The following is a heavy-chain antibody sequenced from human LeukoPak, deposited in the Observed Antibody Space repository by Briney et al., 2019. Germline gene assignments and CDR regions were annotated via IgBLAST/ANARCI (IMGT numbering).Heavy chain of an antibody. CDR3: ARDCSGGSCAMDY. D-gene: IGHD2-15*01. J-gene: IGHJ4*02. V-gene: IGHV1-18*01. CDR1: GGTFSSYA. CDR2: ISAYNGNT. Sequence: ASVKVSCKASGGTFSSYAISWVRQAPGQGLEWMGWISAYNGNTNYAQKLRGRVTMTTDTSTSTAYMELRSLRSDDTAVYYCARDCSGGSCAMDYWGQGTLVTVSS.